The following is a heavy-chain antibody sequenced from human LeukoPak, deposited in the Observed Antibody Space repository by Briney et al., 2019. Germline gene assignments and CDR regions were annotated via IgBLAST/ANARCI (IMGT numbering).Heavy chain of an antibody. J-gene: IGHJ5*02. CDR1: GFTFSSYA. Sequence: GGSLRLSCAASGFTFSSYAMSWVRQAPGKGLEWVSAISGSGGSTYYADSVRGRFTISRDNSKNTLYLQMNSLRAEDTAVYYCAKSDSSSWYPNNWFDPWGQGTLVTVSS. CDR2: ISGSGGST. D-gene: IGHD6-13*01. V-gene: IGHV3-23*01. CDR3: AKSDSSSWYPNNWFDP.